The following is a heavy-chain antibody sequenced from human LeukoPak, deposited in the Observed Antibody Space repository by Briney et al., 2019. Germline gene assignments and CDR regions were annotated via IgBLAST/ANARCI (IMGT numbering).Heavy chain of an antibody. D-gene: IGHD6-19*01. J-gene: IGHJ5*02. CDR3: ARAAVVAGSTETFDP. V-gene: IGHV1-2*02. CDR2: INPNSSGT. CDR1: GYTFTSYY. Sequence: ASVKVSCKASGYTFTSYYMHWVRQAPGQGLEWKGWINPNSSGTNYAQKFQGRVTMTRDTSISTAYMELNRLISDDTAVYYCARAAVVAGSTETFDPWGQGTLVTVSS.